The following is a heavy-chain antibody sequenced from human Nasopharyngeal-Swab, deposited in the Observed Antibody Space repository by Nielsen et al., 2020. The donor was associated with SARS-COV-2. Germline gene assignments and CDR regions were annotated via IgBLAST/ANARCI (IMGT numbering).Heavy chain of an antibody. D-gene: IGHD3-10*01. CDR1: GFTFSSYG. CDR3: AKAGGLVGEFYGMDV. J-gene: IGHJ6*02. Sequence: GESLKISCAASGFTFSSYGMHWVRQAPGKGLEWVSVIWYDGSNKYYADSVKGRFTISRDNAKNSLYLQMNSLRAEDTALYYCAKAGGLVGEFYGMDVWGQGTTVTVSS. CDR2: IWYDGSNK. V-gene: IGHV3-33*03.